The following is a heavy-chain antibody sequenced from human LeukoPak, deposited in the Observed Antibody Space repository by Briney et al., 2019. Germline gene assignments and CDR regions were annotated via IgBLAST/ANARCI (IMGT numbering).Heavy chain of an antibody. D-gene: IGHD3-3*01. CDR1: GFTFSSYW. CDR2: IKQDGSEK. Sequence: PGGSLRLSCAASGFTFSSYWMSWVRQAPGKGLEWVANIKQDGSEKYYVDSVKGRFTISRDNAKNSLYLQMNSLRAEDTAVYYCARDPIRSFWSAGYYFDYWGQGTLVTVSS. J-gene: IGHJ4*02. V-gene: IGHV3-7*01. CDR3: ARDPIRSFWSAGYYFDY.